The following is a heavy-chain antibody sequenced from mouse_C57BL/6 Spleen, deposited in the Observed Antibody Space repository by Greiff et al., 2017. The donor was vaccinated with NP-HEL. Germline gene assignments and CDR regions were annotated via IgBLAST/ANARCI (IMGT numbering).Heavy chain of an antibody. CDR2: IYPGSGST. J-gene: IGHJ1*03. CDR1: GYTFTSYW. V-gene: IGHV1-55*01. Sequence: QVRLQQPGAELVKPGASVKMSCKASGYTFTSYWITWVKQRPGQGLEWIGDIYPGSGSTNYNEKFKSKATLTVDTSSSTAYMQLSSLTSEDSAVYYCARGRITTVVADWYFDVWGTGTTVTVSS. D-gene: IGHD1-1*01. CDR3: ARGRITTVVADWYFDV.